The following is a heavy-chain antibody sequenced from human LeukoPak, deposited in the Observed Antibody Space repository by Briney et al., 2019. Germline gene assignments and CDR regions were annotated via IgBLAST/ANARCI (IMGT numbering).Heavy chain of an antibody. CDR3: ARDGVSYGYFDY. CDR1: GFTFSSYS. V-gene: IGHV3-21*01. J-gene: IGHJ4*02. CDR2: ISSSSSYI. Sequence: PGGSLRLSCAASGFTFSSYSMNWVRQAPGKGLEWVSSISSSSSYIYYADSVKGRFAISRDNAKNSLYLQMNSLRAEDTAVYYCARDGVSYGYFDYWGQGTLVTVSS. D-gene: IGHD5-18*01.